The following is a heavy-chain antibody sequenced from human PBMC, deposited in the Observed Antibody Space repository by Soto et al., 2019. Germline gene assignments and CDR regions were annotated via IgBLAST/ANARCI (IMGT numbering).Heavy chain of an antibody. CDR1: GVSVSSDY. CDR3: AGGAGYCSGGSCDGRDWFDP. J-gene: IGHJ5*02. CDR2: IYVGVTT. Sequence: EVQLVESGGGLIQPGGSLSLSCAASGVSVSSDYMTWVRQAPGKGLEWVSVIYVGVTTSYAESVKGRFIVSRDNSKNTLYLQMNSLRVEDTAVYYCAGGAGYCSGGSCDGRDWFDPWGQGVLVTVST. D-gene: IGHD2-15*01. V-gene: IGHV3-53*01.